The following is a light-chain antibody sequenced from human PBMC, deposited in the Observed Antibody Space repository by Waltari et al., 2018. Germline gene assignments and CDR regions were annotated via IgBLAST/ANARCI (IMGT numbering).Light chain of an antibody. CDR2: HDS. CDR1: KLGDKY. CDR3: QAWDRDTVV. J-gene: IGLJ3*02. V-gene: IGLV3-1*01. Sequence: SYEVTQPPSVSVSPGQTASITCSGHKLGDKYTSWYHQKPGQSPLLLIHHDSKRPSGIPERCSGSSSGNTATLTISGTQTFDEGDYYCQAWDRDTVVFGGGTKLTVL.